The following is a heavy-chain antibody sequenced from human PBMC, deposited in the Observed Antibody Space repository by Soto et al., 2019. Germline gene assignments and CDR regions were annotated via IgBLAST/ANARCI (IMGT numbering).Heavy chain of an antibody. J-gene: IGHJ4*02. D-gene: IGHD1-26*01. Sequence: GGSLRLSCAASGFTFRSYWMSWVRQAPGKGLEWVANIKQDGSEKYYVDSVKGRFTISRDNAKNSLYLQMNSLRAEDTAVYYCARDYDSSGSLDYWGQGTLVTVSS. CDR3: ARDYDSSGSLDY. CDR2: IKQDGSEK. CDR1: GFTFRSYW. V-gene: IGHV3-7*03.